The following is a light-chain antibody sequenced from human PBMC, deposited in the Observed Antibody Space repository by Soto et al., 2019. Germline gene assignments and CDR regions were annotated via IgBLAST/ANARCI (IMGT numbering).Light chain of an antibody. CDR3: MLYMGGGLVV. J-gene: IGLJ2*01. CDR1: SGSVSTTYY. V-gene: IGLV8-61*01. CDR2: STN. Sequence: QTVVTQEPSFSVSPGGTVTLTCGLTSGSVSTTYYPSWYQQTPGQAPRTLIYSTNIRSSGVPDRFSGFILGNKAALTITGAQADDESDYHCMLYMGGGLVVVGGGTKLTVL.